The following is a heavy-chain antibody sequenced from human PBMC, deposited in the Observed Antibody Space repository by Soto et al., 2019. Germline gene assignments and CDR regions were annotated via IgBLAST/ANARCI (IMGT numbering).Heavy chain of an antibody. D-gene: IGHD6-6*01. CDR3: AGVRLYSSSLSGMDV. CDR2: MNPNSGNT. Sequence: ASVKVSCKASGYTFTSYDINWVRQATGQGLEWMGWMNPNSGNTGYAQKVQGRVTMTRNTSISTAYMELSSLRSEDTAVYYCAGVRLYSSSLSGMDVGGQGTTVTVSS. J-gene: IGHJ6*02. CDR1: GYTFTSYD. V-gene: IGHV1-8*01.